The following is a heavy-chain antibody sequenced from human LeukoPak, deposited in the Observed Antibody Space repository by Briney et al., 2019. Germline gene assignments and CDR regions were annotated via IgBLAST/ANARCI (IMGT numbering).Heavy chain of an antibody. CDR3: ARLSYGSGSPDP. D-gene: IGHD3-10*01. CDR1: GGSISSSSYY. J-gene: IGHJ5*02. Sequence: SETLSLTCTVSGGSISSSSYYWGWIRQPPGKGLEWIGSIYYSGSTYYNPSLKSRVTISVDKSKNQFSLKLSSVTAADTAVYYCARLSYGSGSPDPWGQGTLVTVSS. V-gene: IGHV4-39*01. CDR2: IYYSGST.